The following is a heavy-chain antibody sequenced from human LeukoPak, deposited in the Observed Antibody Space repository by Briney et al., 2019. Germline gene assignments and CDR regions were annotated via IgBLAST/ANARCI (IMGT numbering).Heavy chain of an antibody. CDR2: ISYDGSNK. V-gene: IGHV3-30*18. J-gene: IGHJ4*02. Sequence: PGGSLRLSCAASGFTFISYDIHWVRQAPGKGLEWVAVISYDGSNKYYADSVKGRFTISRDNSKNTLYLQVNSLRTEDTAAYYCAKNIPNCSSTSCPLDYWGQGTLVTVSS. CDR3: AKNIPNCSSTSCPLDY. D-gene: IGHD2-2*01. CDR1: GFTFISYD.